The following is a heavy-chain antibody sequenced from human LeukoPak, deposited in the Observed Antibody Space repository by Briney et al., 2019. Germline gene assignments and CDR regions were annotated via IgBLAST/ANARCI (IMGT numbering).Heavy chain of an antibody. J-gene: IGHJ5*02. Sequence: PSETLSLTCTVSGYSISSGYYWGWIRPPPGKGLEWIGSIYHSGSTYYNPSLKSRVTISVDTSKNQFSLKLSSVTAADTAVYYCARGKDYYDSRYDPWGQGTLVTVSS. D-gene: IGHD3-22*01. CDR2: IYHSGST. CDR3: ARGKDYYDSRYDP. V-gene: IGHV4-38-2*02. CDR1: GYSISSGYY.